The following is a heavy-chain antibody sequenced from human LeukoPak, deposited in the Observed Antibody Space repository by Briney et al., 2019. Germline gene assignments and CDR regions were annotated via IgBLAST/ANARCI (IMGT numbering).Heavy chain of an antibody. D-gene: IGHD6-6*01. CDR3: ARRPVDYSSSDHAFDI. V-gene: IGHV1-2*02. CDR1: GYTFTGYY. J-gene: IGHJ3*02. CDR2: INPNSGGT. Sequence: ASVKVSCKASGYTFTGYYMHWVRQAPGQGLEWMGWINPNSGGTNYAQKFQGRVTMTRDTSISTAYMELSSLRSEDTAVYYCARRPVDYSSSDHAFDIWGQGTMVTVSS.